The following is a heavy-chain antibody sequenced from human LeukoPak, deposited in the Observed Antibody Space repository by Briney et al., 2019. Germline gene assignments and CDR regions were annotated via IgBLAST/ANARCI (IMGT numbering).Heavy chain of an antibody. Sequence: ASVKVSCKASGYTFTNNYLHWVRQAPGQGLEWMGMIYPRDGSTSYAQNFQGRVTVTRDTSTTTVHMELGGLRSEDTAVYYCARDQEGFDYWGQGTVVTVSS. CDR1: GYTFTNNY. V-gene: IGHV1-46*01. CDR2: IYPRDGST. J-gene: IGHJ4*02. CDR3: ARDQEGFDY.